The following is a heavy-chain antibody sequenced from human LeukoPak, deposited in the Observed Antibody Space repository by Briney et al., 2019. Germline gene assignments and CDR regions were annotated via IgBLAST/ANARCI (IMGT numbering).Heavy chain of an antibody. V-gene: IGHV3-48*01. CDR3: ARWYSSSWLSWFDP. D-gene: IGHD6-13*01. Sequence: GGSLRLSCAASGFTFSSYSMNWVRQAPGKGLEWVSYISSSSSTIYYADSVKGRFTISRDNAKNSLYLQMNSLRAEDTAVYYCARWYSSSWLSWFDPWGQGTLVTVSS. CDR2: ISSSSSTI. CDR1: GFTFSSYS. J-gene: IGHJ5*02.